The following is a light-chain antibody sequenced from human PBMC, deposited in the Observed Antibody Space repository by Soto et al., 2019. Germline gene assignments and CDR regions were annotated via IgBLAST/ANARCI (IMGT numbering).Light chain of an antibody. V-gene: IGLV2-14*01. J-gene: IGLJ2*01. CDR1: INDVGGYSY. Sequence: QSGLTQPASVSGSPGQSITISCTGTINDVGGYSYVSWYQQHPGKAPKLMIYEVSNRPSGVSNRFSASKSGNTASLTISGLQAEDGADYYCSSYTSSGTLVVFGGGTKLTVL. CDR2: EVS. CDR3: SSYTSSGTLVV.